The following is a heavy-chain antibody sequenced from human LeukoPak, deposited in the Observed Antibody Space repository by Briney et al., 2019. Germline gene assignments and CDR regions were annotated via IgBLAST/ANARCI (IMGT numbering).Heavy chain of an antibody. D-gene: IGHD1-26*01. CDR1: GDSVSSSIAA. J-gene: IGHJ6*03. CDR3: ARSQGDMDV. V-gene: IGHV6-1*01. CDR2: THYSSRWYN. Sequence: SQTLSHTCTISGDSVSSSIAAWNWIRQSPSRGLEWLGRTHYSSRWYNDYAVSVKSRITIYADTSKNQFSLQLNSVTPEDTAVYYCARSQGDMDVWGKGTSVTVSS.